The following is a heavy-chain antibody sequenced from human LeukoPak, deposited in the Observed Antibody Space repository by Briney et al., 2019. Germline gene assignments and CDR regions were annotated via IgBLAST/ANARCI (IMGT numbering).Heavy chain of an antibody. J-gene: IGHJ4*02. CDR2: IRYDGSNK. Sequence: PGGSLRLSCAASGFTFSSYGMHWVRQAPGKGLEWVAFIRYDGSNKYYADSVKGRFTISRDNSKNTLYLQMNSLRAEDTAVYYCAKDLPKSVAGFFDYWGQGTLVTVSS. CDR1: GFTFSSYG. V-gene: IGHV3-30*02. CDR3: AKDLPKSVAGFFDY. D-gene: IGHD6-19*01.